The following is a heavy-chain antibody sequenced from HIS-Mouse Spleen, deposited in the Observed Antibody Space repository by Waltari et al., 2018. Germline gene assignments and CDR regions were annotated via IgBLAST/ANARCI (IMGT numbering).Heavy chain of an antibody. J-gene: IGHJ2*01. D-gene: IGHD6-13*01. CDR3: AREIPYSSSWYDWYFDL. CDR1: GGSISSSSYY. CDR2: IYYSGCT. V-gene: IGHV4-39*07. Sequence: QLQLQESGPGLVKPSETLSLTCTVSGGSISSSSYYWGWIRQPPGKGLEWIGGIYYSGCTYYNPSFKSRVTISVHTSKNQFSLKLSSVTAADTAVYYCAREIPYSSSWYDWYFDLWGRGTLVTVSS.